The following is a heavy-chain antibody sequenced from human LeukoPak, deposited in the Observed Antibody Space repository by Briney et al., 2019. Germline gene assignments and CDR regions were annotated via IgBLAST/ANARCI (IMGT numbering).Heavy chain of an antibody. Sequence: SGTLSLTCTVSGGSISSSSYYWGWIRQPPGKGLEWIGSIYYSGSTYYNPSLKSRVTISVDTSKNQFSLKLSSVTAADTAVYYCARSSSTVTTWTFDYWGQGTLVTVSS. V-gene: IGHV4-39*01. J-gene: IGHJ4*02. CDR1: GGSISSSSYY. D-gene: IGHD4-17*01. CDR3: ARSSSTVTTWTFDY. CDR2: IYYSGST.